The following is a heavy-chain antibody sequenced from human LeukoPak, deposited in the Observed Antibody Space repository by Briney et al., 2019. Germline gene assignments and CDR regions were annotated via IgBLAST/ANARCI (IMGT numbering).Heavy chain of an antibody. Sequence: SQTLSLTCTVSGGSISSGGYYWHWIRQHPGKGLEWIGYIYYSGSTYYNPSLKSRVTISVDTSKNQFSLKLSSVTAADTAVHYCARDGTTNFDYWGQGTLVTVSS. J-gene: IGHJ4*02. CDR3: ARDGTTNFDY. D-gene: IGHD4-17*01. V-gene: IGHV4-31*03. CDR1: GGSISSGGYY. CDR2: IYYSGST.